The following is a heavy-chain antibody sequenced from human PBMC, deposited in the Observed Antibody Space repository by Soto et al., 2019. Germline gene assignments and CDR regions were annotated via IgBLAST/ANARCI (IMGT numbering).Heavy chain of an antibody. CDR3: ARDLDGLHDDTSGPFPRPG. Sequence: SETLSLTCTVSGGSISSGGYYWNWIRQHPGKGLEWIGYTYYSGNTYYNPSLNSRVTISADTAGNQFSLKVSSVTVADTAVYYCARDLDGLHDDTSGPFPRPGWGQGTLVTVSS. CDR1: GGSISSGGYY. D-gene: IGHD3-22*01. CDR2: TYYSGNT. J-gene: IGHJ1*01. V-gene: IGHV4-30-4*08.